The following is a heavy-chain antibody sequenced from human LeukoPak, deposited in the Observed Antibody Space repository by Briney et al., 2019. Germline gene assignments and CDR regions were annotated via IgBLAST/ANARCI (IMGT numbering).Heavy chain of an antibody. Sequence: GGSLRLSCAVSGFTFSNYSMNWVRQAPGKGLEWVSSITRSSSYIYYADSVKGRFTISRDNAKNSLYLQMNSQRAEDTAVYYCARGTHYYDISGYDYWGQGTLVIVSS. V-gene: IGHV3-21*04. CDR3: ARGTHYYDISGYDY. D-gene: IGHD3-22*01. CDR1: GFTFSNYS. CDR2: ITRSSSYI. J-gene: IGHJ4*02.